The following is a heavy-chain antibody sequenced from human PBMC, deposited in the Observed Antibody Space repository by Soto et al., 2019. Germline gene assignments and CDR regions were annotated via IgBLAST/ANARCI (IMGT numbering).Heavy chain of an antibody. CDR2: IIPIFGTA. Sequence: QVQLVQSGAEVKKPGSSVKVSRKASGGTFSSYAISWVRQAPGQGLEWMGGIIPIFGTANYAQKFQGRVTITADESTSTAYMELSSLRSEDTAVYYCARDPGTYSSSSRNYYYYGMDVWGQGTTVTVSS. V-gene: IGHV1-69*01. CDR1: GGTFSSYA. CDR3: ARDPGTYSSSSRNYYYYGMDV. J-gene: IGHJ6*02. D-gene: IGHD6-6*01.